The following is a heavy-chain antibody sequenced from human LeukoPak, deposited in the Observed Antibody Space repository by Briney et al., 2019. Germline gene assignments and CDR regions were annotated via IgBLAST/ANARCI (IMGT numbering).Heavy chain of an antibody. D-gene: IGHD6-19*01. CDR2: INTNSGNP. Sequence: ASVKVSCTASGYTFTSYAMNWVRQAPGQGLEWMGWINTNSGNPTYAQGFTGRFVFSLDNSVSTAYLQISSLKAEDTAVYYCARDESPLGRWLVHGVYWGQGTLVTVSS. CDR3: ARDESPLGRWLVHGVY. V-gene: IGHV7-4-1*02. CDR1: GYTFTSYA. J-gene: IGHJ4*02.